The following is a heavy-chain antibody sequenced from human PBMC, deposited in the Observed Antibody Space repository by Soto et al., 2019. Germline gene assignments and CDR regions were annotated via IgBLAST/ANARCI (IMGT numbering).Heavy chain of an antibody. CDR2: IQPSTGRT. CDR1: GYSFTSXD. Sequence: GASVKVSCKASGYSFTSXDINWVRQTAGQGLEWMGWIQPSTGRTGYAQKFQGRVTMTRDTSINTAYMELTTLTSDDTAFYYCARGVSAGVDYWGQGTLVTVS. V-gene: IGHV1-8*01. J-gene: IGHJ4*02. D-gene: IGHD1-26*01. CDR3: ARGVSAGVDY.